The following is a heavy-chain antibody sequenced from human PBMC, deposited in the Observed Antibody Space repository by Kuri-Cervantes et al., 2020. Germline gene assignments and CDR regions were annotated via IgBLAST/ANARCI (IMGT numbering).Heavy chain of an antibody. Sequence: SETLSLTCTVSGGSISSYYWSWIRQPPGKGLEWIGYIYYSGGTNYNPSLKSRVTISVDTSKNQFSLKLSSVTAADTAVYYCARLPLGTEVYFDYWGQGTLVTSPQ. CDR3: ARLPLGTEVYFDY. D-gene: IGHD3-16*01. V-gene: IGHV4-59*08. CDR1: GGSISSYY. J-gene: IGHJ4*02. CDR2: IYYSGGT.